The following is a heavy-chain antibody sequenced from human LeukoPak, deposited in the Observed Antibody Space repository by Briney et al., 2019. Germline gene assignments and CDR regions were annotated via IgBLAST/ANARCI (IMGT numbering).Heavy chain of an antibody. D-gene: IGHD3-22*01. J-gene: IGHJ4*02. CDR3: ARVLSYYDSSGYPPFD. V-gene: IGHV1-69*05. CDR2: IIPNFGTA. Sequence: SVKVSCKASGGTFSSYAISWVRQAPGQGLEWMGRIIPNFGTANYAQKFQGRVTITTDESTSTAYMELSSLRSEDTAVYYCARVLSYYDSSGYPPFDWGQGTLVTVSS. CDR1: GGTFSSYA.